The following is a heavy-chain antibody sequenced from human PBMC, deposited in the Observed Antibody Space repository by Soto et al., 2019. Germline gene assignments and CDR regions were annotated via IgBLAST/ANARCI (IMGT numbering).Heavy chain of an antibody. CDR1: GYTFTSYY. CDR3: AKVNMRSGWHYFDY. V-gene: IGHV1-46*01. D-gene: IGHD6-19*01. J-gene: IGHJ4*02. CDR2: INPSGGCT. Sequence: GASVKASCKASGYTFTSYYMHWVRQANGQGLEWMGIINPSGGCTSYAQKFQGRVTMTRDTSTSTVYMELSSLRAEDTAVYYCAKVNMRSGWHYFDYWGQGTLVTVSS.